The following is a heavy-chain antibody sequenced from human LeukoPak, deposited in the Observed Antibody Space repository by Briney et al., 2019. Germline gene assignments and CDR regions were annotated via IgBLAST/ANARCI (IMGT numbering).Heavy chain of an antibody. CDR3: ARTTVTTGWFDP. D-gene: IGHD4-17*01. V-gene: IGHV4-34*01. Sequence: SETLSLTCTVSGGSISSYYWSWIRQPPGKGLEWIGEINHSGSTNYNPSLKSRVNISVDTSKNQFSLKLSSVTAADTAVYYCARTTVTTGWFDPWGQGTLVTVSS. CDR1: GGSISSYY. CDR2: INHSGST. J-gene: IGHJ5*02.